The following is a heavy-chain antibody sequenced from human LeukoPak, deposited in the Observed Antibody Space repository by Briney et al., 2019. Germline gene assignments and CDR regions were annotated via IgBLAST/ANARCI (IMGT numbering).Heavy chain of an antibody. V-gene: IGHV3-74*01. J-gene: IGHJ4*02. CDR1: GFTFSSYW. CDR3: ARDFFAFGGVIALLDY. D-gene: IGHD3-16*02. Sequence: PGGSLRLSCVASGFTFSSYWMHWVRQVPGKGLVWVSRIDRDGRSTNYADSVKGRFTISRDNAKNTLYLQMNSLRDEDTAVYYCARDFFAFGGVIALLDYWGQGTLVTVSS. CDR2: IDRDGRST.